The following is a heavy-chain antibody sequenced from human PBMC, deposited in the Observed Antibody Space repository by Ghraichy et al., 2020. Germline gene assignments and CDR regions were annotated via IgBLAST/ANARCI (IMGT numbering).Heavy chain of an antibody. CDR2: VTHSGST. D-gene: IGHD6-19*01. Sequence: SETLSLTCSVYGGSFTGYYWSWIRQPPGKGLEWIGEVTHSGSTNYNPSLKSRVTISVDTSKKQFSLSLSSVRAADTAVYYCASEQWVVRWGYYYYTMDVWGQGTTVTVSS. CDR1: GGSFTGYY. J-gene: IGHJ6*02. CDR3: ASEQWVVRWGYYYYTMDV. V-gene: IGHV4-34*01.